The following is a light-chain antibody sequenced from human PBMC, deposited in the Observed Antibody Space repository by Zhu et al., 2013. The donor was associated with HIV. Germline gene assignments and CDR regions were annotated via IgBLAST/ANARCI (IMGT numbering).Light chain of an antibody. Sequence: DIQLTQSPSFLSASVGDRVTITCRASQVISINLAWYQQSPGKAPRLLIYAASTLQPGVPSRFSGSGSGTDFTLTISSLQPEDVATYYCLQSNSYPRTFGLGDQAGDQT. CDR1: QVISIN. V-gene: IGKV1-9*01. CDR2: AAS. J-gene: IGKJ2*02. CDR3: LQSNSYPRT.